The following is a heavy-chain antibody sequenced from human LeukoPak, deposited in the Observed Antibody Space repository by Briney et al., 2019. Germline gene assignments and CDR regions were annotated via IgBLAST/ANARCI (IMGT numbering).Heavy chain of an antibody. CDR3: ARPYSSSFFEAFDI. Sequence: ASVKVSCKASGYTFTGYYMHWVRQAPGQGLEWMGWINPITGGTNYAQSFQGRVTMTSDTSISTAYMELSRLRSDDRAVYYCARPYSSSFFEAFDIWGQGTMVTVSS. V-gene: IGHV1-2*02. J-gene: IGHJ3*02. CDR2: INPITGGT. D-gene: IGHD6-6*01. CDR1: GYTFTGYY.